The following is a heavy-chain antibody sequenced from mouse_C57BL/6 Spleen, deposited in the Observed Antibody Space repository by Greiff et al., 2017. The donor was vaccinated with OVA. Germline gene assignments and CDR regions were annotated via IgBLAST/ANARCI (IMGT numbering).Heavy chain of an antibody. CDR1: GYSITSGYY. CDR2: ISYDGSN. J-gene: IGHJ4*01. V-gene: IGHV3-6*01. Sequence: EVKLQESGPGLVKPSQSLSLTCSVTGYSITSGYYWNWIRQFPGNKLEWMGYISYDGSNNYNPSLKNRISITRDTSKNQFFLKLNSVTTEDTATYYCARAPYYGSSYCYAMDYWGQGTSVTVSS. CDR3: ARAPYYGSSYCYAMDY. D-gene: IGHD1-1*01.